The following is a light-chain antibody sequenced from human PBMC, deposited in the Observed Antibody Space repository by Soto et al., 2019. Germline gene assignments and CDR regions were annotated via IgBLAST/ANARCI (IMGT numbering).Light chain of an antibody. CDR3: QQYGNSPIT. V-gene: IGKV3-20*01. Sequence: EIVLTQSPGTLSLSPGERATLSCRASQSVSSSYLAWYQQKPGQAPRLLIYGGASRATGIPVRFSGSGSGTDFTLTISGLEPEDFAVYYCQQYGNSPITFGQGTRLENK. J-gene: IGKJ5*01. CDR2: GGA. CDR1: QSVSSSY.